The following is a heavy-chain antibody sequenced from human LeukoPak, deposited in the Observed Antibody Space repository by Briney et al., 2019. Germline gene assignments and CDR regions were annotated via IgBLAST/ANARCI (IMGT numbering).Heavy chain of an antibody. V-gene: IGHV3-23*01. Sequence: PGGSLRLSCAASGFTFSSNAMSWVRQAPGKGLEWVSAISGSGGSAFYADSMKGRFTISRDNSKNTLYLQMNSLRAEDTAVYYCAKDLGTTVTTGWFDPWGQGTLVTVSS. CDR2: ISGSGGSA. CDR1: GFTFSSNA. D-gene: IGHD4-17*01. CDR3: AKDLGTTVTTGWFDP. J-gene: IGHJ5*02.